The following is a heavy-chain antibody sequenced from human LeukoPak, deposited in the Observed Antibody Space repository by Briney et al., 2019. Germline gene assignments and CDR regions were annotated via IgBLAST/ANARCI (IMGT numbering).Heavy chain of an antibody. CDR3: AKIKVLTDNFDY. Sequence: GGSLRLSCAASGFTFSSYAMSWVRQAPGKGLEWVSAISGSGGSTYYADSVKGRFTISRDNSKNTLYLQMNSLRAEDTALYYCAKIKVLTDNFDYWGQGTLVTVSS. D-gene: IGHD4/OR15-4a*01. V-gene: IGHV3-23*01. CDR1: GFTFSSYA. CDR2: ISGSGGST. J-gene: IGHJ4*02.